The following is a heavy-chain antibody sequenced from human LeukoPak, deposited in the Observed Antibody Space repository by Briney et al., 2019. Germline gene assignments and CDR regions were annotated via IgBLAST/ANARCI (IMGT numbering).Heavy chain of an antibody. D-gene: IGHD5-18*01. CDR1: GGSISSYY. CDR3: AGLDYSYGYFYGMDV. CDR2: IYYSGST. V-gene: IGHV4-59*01. J-gene: IGHJ6*02. Sequence: SETLSLTCTVSGGSISSYYWSWIRQPPGKGLEWIGYIYYSGSTNYNPSLKSRVTISVDTSKNQFSLKLSSVTAADTAVYYCAGLDYSYGYFYGMDVWGQGTTVTVSS.